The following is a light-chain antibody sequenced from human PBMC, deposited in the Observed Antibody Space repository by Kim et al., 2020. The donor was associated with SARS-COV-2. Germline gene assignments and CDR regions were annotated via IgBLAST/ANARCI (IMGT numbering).Light chain of an antibody. CDR3: QQSYSTPQIT. CDR1: QSISSY. CDR2: AAS. J-gene: IGKJ5*01. Sequence: DIQMTQSPSSLSASVGDRVTITCRASQSISSYLNWYQQKPGKAPKLLIYAASSLQSGVPSRFSGSGSGTDFTLTISSLQPEDFATYYWQQSYSTPQITFGQGTRLEIK. V-gene: IGKV1-39*01.